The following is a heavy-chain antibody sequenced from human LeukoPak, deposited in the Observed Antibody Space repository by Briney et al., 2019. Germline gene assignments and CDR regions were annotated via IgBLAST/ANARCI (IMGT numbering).Heavy chain of an antibody. J-gene: IGHJ4*02. D-gene: IGHD3-3*01. CDR1: GFTFSSYA. CDR2: ISGSGGST. Sequence: HPGGSLRLSCAASGFTFSSYAMSWVRQAPGKGLEWVSAISGSGGSTYYADSVKGRFTISRDNSKNTLYLQMNSLRAEDTAVYYCAKDDFWSGYPKGTFDYWGQGTLVTVSS. V-gene: IGHV3-23*01. CDR3: AKDDFWSGYPKGTFDY.